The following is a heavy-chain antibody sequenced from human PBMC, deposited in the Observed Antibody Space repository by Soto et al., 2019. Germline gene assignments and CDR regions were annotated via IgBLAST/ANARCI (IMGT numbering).Heavy chain of an antibody. D-gene: IGHD3-10*01. CDR2: INAGNGNT. V-gene: IGHV1-3*01. J-gene: IGHJ6*02. CDR3: ARVTNNYYGSGSYYRNETYYYYYYGMDV. CDR1: GYTFTGYY. Sequence: ASVKVSCKASGYTFTGYYMHWVRQAPGQRLEWMGWINAGNGNTKYSQKFQGRVTITRDTSASTAYMVLSSLRSEDTAVYYCARVTNNYYGSGSYYRNETYYYYYYGMDVCGQGTTVTVSS.